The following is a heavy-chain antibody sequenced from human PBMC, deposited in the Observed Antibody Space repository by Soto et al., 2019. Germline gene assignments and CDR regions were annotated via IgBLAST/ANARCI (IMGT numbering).Heavy chain of an antibody. V-gene: IGHV3-30*18. Sequence: QVQLVESGGGVVQPGRSLRLSCAASGFTFSSYGMHWVRQAPGKGLEWVAVISYDGSNKYYADSVKGRFTISRDNSKNTLYLQMNSLRAEDTAVYYCAKGGREQLLRATDYFDYWGQGTLVTVSS. D-gene: IGHD2-15*01. CDR2: ISYDGSNK. CDR3: AKGGREQLLRATDYFDY. J-gene: IGHJ4*02. CDR1: GFTFSSYG.